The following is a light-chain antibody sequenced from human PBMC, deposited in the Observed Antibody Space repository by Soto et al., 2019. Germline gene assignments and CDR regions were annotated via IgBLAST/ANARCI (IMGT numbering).Light chain of an antibody. CDR2: DAS. CDR1: QSISTW. Sequence: DIQMTQSPATLSASVGARVPITCRASQSISTWLAWYQQKSGRAPKLLVYDASSLQSGVPSRFRGSGSGTDFTLTISSLQPDDFATYYCQQYSSSPYTFGQGTKVDIK. J-gene: IGKJ2*01. V-gene: IGKV1-5*01. CDR3: QQYSSSPYT.